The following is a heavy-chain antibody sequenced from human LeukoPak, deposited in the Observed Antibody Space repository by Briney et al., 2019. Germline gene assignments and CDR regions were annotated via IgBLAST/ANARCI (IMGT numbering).Heavy chain of an antibody. V-gene: IGHV3-21*01. CDR1: GFTFSSYE. Sequence: PGGSLRLSCAASGFTFSSYEMNWVRQPPGKGLEWVSSISSSSSYLYYPASVKARFTISSDNAKNSLYLQMNSLRAEDTAVYYCARESTVTTGPLYYYYMDVWGKGTTVTVSS. CDR2: ISSSSSYL. J-gene: IGHJ6*03. CDR3: ARESTVTTGPLYYYYMDV. D-gene: IGHD4-17*01.